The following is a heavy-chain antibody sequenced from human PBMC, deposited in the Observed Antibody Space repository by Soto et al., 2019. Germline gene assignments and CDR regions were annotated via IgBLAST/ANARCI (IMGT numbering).Heavy chain of an antibody. D-gene: IGHD2-15*01. J-gene: IGHJ4*02. CDR1: GGTFSSYA. Sequence: QVQLVQSGAEVKKPGSSVKVSCKASGGTFSSYAISWVRQAPGQGLEWMGGIIPIFGTANYAQKVQGRVTITADESTSTAYMELSSLRSEDTAVYYCARTGCYRGGSCYSGDYWGQGTLVTVSS. V-gene: IGHV1-69*01. CDR3: ARTGCYRGGSCYSGDY. CDR2: IIPIFGTA.